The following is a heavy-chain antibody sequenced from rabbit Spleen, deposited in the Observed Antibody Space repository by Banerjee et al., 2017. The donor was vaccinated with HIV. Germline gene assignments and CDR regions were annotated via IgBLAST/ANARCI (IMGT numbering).Heavy chain of an antibody. D-gene: IGHD1-1*01. Sequence: QQQLEESGGGLVKPGGTLTLTCTASGFSFNNIYWICWVRQAPGKGLEWITCIDTGSSGFTYFASWAKGRFTISKTSSTTVTLQLNSLTAADTATYFCARDTSSSFSSYGMDLWGPGTLVTVS. CDR3: ARDTSSSFSSYGMDL. J-gene: IGHJ6*01. CDR1: GFSFNNIYW. CDR2: IDTGSSGFT. V-gene: IGHV1S45*01.